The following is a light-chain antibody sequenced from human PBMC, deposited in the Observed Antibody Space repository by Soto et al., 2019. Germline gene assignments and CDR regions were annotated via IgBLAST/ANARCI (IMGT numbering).Light chain of an antibody. CDR2: GAS. V-gene: IGKV3-20*01. J-gene: IGKJ5*01. CDR1: QSVSSSY. CDR3: QQYGSSPIT. Sequence: ETVLAQSPGTLSLSPGERATLSCRASQSVSSSYLAWHQQKPGQAPRLLIYGASNRATGIPDRFSGSGSGTVFTLTISRLEPEDFAVYYCQQYGSSPITFGQGTRLEIK.